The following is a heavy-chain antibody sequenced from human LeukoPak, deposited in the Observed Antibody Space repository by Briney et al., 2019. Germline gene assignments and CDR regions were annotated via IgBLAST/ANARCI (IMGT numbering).Heavy chain of an antibody. Sequence: GGSLRLSCAASRFMFSTYSMNWVRQAPGKGLEWVSVIYSGGSTYYADSVKGRFTISRDNSKNTLYLQMNSLRAEDTAVYYCARVVSAMRFFNYYGMDVWGQGTTVTVSS. CDR3: ARVVSAMRFFNYYGMDV. CDR1: RFMFSTYS. CDR2: IYSGGST. D-gene: IGHD2-2*01. J-gene: IGHJ6*02. V-gene: IGHV3-53*01.